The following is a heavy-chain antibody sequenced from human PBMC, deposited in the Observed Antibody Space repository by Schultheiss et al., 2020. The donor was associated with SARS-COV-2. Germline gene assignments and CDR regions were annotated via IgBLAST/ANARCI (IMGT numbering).Heavy chain of an antibody. V-gene: IGHV3-21*01. CDR3: ARVDIVATSGLYYYGMDV. Sequence: GGSLRLSCAASGFTFSSYSMNWVRQAPGKELEWVSSISSSSSYIYYADSVKGRFTISRDNAKNSLYLQMNSLRAEDTAVYYCARVDIVATSGLYYYGMDVWGQGTTVTVSS. CDR1: GFTFSSYS. D-gene: IGHD5-12*01. CDR2: ISSSSSYI. J-gene: IGHJ6*02.